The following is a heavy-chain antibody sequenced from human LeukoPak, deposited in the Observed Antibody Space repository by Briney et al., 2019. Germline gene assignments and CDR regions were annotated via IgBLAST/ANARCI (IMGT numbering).Heavy chain of an antibody. Sequence: ASEKVSCKASGYTFASYGISWVRQAPGQGLEWMGWISTYNGNTNYAQKLQGRVTMTTGTSTSTAYMELRSLRSDDTAVYYCAREYCSSTSCYSPDYWGQGTLVTVSS. J-gene: IGHJ4*02. V-gene: IGHV1-18*01. CDR1: GYTFASYG. CDR3: AREYCSSTSCYSPDY. D-gene: IGHD2-2*01. CDR2: ISTYNGNT.